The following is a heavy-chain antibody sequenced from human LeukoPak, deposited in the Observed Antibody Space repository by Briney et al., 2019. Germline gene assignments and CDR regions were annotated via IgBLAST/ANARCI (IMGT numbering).Heavy chain of an antibody. V-gene: IGHV3-7*05. CDR2: IKEDGSEK. Sequence: GGSLRLSCAASGFIFSTYWMSWVRQAPGKGLEWVANIKEDGSEKNYVDSVKGRFTISRDNSKNTLYLQMSSLRAEDTAVYFCVRGYSFGPYGMDVWGQGTTVTVSS. D-gene: IGHD2-15*01. CDR1: GFIFSTYW. J-gene: IGHJ6*02. CDR3: VRGYSFGPYGMDV.